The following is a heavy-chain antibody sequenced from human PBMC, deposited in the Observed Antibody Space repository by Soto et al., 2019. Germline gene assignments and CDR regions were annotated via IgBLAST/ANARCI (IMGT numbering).Heavy chain of an antibody. V-gene: IGHV4-61*08. Sequence: LSYSVFGGYIGNVDGRWSRIRQPPGKGLEWIGYIYYSGSTYYNPSLKSRVTISVDTSKNQFSLKLSSVTAADTAVYYCARLDPGGLDYWGQGTLVTVSS. D-gene: IGHD2-8*02. J-gene: IGHJ4*02. CDR1: GGYIGNVDGR. CDR3: ARLDPGGLDY. CDR2: IYYSGST.